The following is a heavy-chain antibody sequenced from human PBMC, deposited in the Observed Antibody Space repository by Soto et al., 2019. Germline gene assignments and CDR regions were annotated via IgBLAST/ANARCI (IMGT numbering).Heavy chain of an antibody. Sequence: GGSLRLSCAASGFTFSSYSMNWVRQAPGKGLEWVASISNDGSNKYYADSVKGRFTISRDNSKNTLYLQMNSLRAEDTAVYYCARDRVTGTIVTILYNTYYYGMDVWGQGTTVTVSS. CDR2: ISNDGSNK. J-gene: IGHJ6*02. D-gene: IGHD1-7*01. CDR1: GFTFSSYS. CDR3: ARDRVTGTIVTILYNTYYYGMDV. V-gene: IGHV3-30*03.